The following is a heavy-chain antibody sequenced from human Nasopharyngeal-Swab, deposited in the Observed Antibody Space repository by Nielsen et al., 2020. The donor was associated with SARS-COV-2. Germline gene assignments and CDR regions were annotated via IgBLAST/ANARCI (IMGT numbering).Heavy chain of an antibody. CDR2: ISHDGGRT. Sequence: GESLKISCSASGFTFSTWPMHWVRQAPGKGPEFVSAISHDGGRTHYADSVKDRFIISRDNSKNTMDLQMTSLRVGDTAMYYCVKEGDSSGYCGCYDIWGQGTVVTVSP. CDR1: GFTFSTWP. V-gene: IGHV3-64D*06. J-gene: IGHJ3*02. D-gene: IGHD3-22*01. CDR3: VKEGDSSGYCGCYDI.